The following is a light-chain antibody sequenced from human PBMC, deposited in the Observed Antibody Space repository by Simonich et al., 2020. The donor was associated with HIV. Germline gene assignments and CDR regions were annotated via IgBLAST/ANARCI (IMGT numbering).Light chain of an antibody. CDR1: QSVLHTSNNKNY. J-gene: IGKJ4*01. V-gene: IGKV4-1*01. CDR2: WAS. Sequence: DIVVTQSPDSLPVSLGERATINCKSSQSVLHTSNNKNYLAWYQHKLGQPPNLLIYWASTRESGVPDRFSGSGSWTLFTLTISSLQAEDVAVYYCQQYYSTPLTFGGGTKVEIK. CDR3: QQYYSTPLT.